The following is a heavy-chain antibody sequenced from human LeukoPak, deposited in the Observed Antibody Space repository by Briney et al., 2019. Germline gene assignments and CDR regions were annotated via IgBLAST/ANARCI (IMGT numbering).Heavy chain of an antibody. CDR3: ARARYYYYGMYV. V-gene: IGHV3-48*03. J-gene: IGHJ6*02. Sequence: GGSLRLSCAASGFTFGSYEMNWVRQAPGRGLEWVSYISISGSTIYYAVSVKGRFTISRDNAKNSLYLQMNSLRAEDTAVYYCARARYYYYGMYVWGQGTTVTVSS. CDR2: ISISGSTI. CDR1: GFTFGSYE.